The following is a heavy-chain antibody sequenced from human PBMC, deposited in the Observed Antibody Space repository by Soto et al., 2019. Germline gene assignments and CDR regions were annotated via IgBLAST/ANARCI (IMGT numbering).Heavy chain of an antibody. CDR1: GGSISSSSYY. V-gene: IGHV4-39*01. CDR3: ARHVVRGKWELLDH. Sequence: QLQLQESGPGLVKPSETLSLTCTVSGGSISSSSYYWGWIRQPPGKGLEWIGSIYYSGSTYYNPSLKSRVNISVDTSKNQFSMKLSSVTAADTAVYYCARHVVRGKWELLDHWGQGTLVTVSS. J-gene: IGHJ4*02. D-gene: IGHD1-26*01. CDR2: IYYSGST.